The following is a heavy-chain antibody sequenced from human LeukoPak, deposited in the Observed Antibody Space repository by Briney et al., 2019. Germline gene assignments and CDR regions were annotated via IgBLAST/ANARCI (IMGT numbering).Heavy chain of an antibody. J-gene: IGHJ5*02. CDR2: IYYSGST. CDR3: ARAGWIHGWFDP. Sequence: PSETLSLTCTVSGGSISSSSYYWGWIRQPPGKGLEWIGSIYYSGSTYYNPSLKSRVTISVDTSKNQFSLKLSSVTAADTAVYYCARAGWIHGWFDPWGQGTLVTVSS. V-gene: IGHV4-39*01. D-gene: IGHD6-19*01. CDR1: GGSISSSSYY.